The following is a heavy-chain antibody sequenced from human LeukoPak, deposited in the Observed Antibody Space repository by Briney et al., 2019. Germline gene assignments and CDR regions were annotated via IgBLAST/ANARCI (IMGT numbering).Heavy chain of an antibody. Sequence: GASVKVSCKASGYTFTSYGVSWVRQAPGQGLEWMGWINVHNGHTIYAQEFQGRVTLTTDTSTSTAHMDLRSLRSDDTAVYYCVRDSDHAPDYWGQGTLVTVSS. D-gene: IGHD3-10*01. CDR3: VRDSDHAPDY. CDR2: INVHNGHT. V-gene: IGHV1-18*01. J-gene: IGHJ4*02. CDR1: GYTFTSYG.